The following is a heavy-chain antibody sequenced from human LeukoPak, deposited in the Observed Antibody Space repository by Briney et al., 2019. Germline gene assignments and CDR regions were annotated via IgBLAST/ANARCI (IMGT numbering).Heavy chain of an antibody. CDR2: IYYSGST. Sequence: SETLSLTCTVSGGSISSGGYYWSWIRQHPGKGLKWIGYIYYSGSTYHNPSLKSRVTISVDTSKNQFSLKLSSVTAADTAVYYCARIVVVTATSVYFDYWGQGTLVTVSS. J-gene: IGHJ4*02. V-gene: IGHV4-31*03. CDR3: ARIVVVTATSVYFDY. CDR1: GGSISSGGYY. D-gene: IGHD2-21*02.